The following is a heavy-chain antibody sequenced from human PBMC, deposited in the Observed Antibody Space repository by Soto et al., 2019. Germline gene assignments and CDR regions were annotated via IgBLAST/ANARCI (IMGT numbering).Heavy chain of an antibody. J-gene: IGHJ4*02. D-gene: IGHD4-17*01. Sequence: SETLSLTCAVYGGSFSGYYWSWIRQPPGKGLEWIGEINHSGSTNYNPSLKSRVTISVDTSKNQFSLKLSSVTAADAAVYYCARAMTTVTTSYVYWGQGTLVTVSS. CDR2: INHSGST. CDR1: GGSFSGYY. CDR3: ARAMTTVTTSYVY. V-gene: IGHV4-34*01.